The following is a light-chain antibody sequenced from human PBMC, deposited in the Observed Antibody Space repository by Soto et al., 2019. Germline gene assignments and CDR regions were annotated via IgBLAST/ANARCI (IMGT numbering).Light chain of an antibody. V-gene: IGLV2-8*01. J-gene: IGLJ2*01. CDR3: SSYAGSNVV. CDR2: EVS. Sequence: QSVLTQPPSASGSPGQSVSISCTGTSSDVGGYNYVSWYQQHPGKAPKLMIFEVSKRPSGVPDRFSGSKSGNTASLTVSGLQAEDEADYYCSSYAGSNVVFGGGNQLPV. CDR1: SSDVGGYNY.